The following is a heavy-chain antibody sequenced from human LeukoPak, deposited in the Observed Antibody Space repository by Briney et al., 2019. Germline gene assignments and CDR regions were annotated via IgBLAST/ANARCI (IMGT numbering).Heavy chain of an antibody. CDR2: INSDGSSR. J-gene: IGHJ4*02. D-gene: IGHD3-22*01. V-gene: IGHV3-74*01. CDR1: GFIFSGQW. Sequence: GGSLRLSCAASGFIFSGQWMHWVRQPPGEGLVWVSRINSDGSSRSYADSVKGRFTISRDNAKNTLYLQMNSLRAEDTALYYCASLSAYDTVDYWGRGTLVTVSS. CDR3: ASLSAYDTVDY.